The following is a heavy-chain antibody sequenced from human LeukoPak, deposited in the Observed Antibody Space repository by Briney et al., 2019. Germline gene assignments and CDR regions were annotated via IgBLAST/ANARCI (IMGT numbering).Heavy chain of an antibody. CDR3: ARHYYDSSGSNWFDP. J-gene: IGHJ5*02. CDR2: IYHSGST. CDR1: GGSISSSNW. D-gene: IGHD3-22*01. V-gene: IGHV4-4*02. Sequence: SGTLSLTCAVSGGSISSSNWWSWVRQPPGKGLEWIGEIYHSGSTNYNPSLKSRVTISVDKSKNQFSLKLSSVTAADTAVYYCARHYYDSSGSNWFDPWGQGTLVTVSS.